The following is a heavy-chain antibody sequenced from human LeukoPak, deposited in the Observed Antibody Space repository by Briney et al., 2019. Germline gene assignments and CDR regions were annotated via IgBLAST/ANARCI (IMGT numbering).Heavy chain of an antibody. CDR2: FDPEDGET. Sequence: GASVKVSCKVSGYTLTELSMHWVRQAPGKGLEWMGGFDPEDGETIYAQKFQGRVTMTEDTSTDTAYMELSSLRSEDTAVCYCATDLTMVRGVIIRPRRDYWGQGTLVTVSS. J-gene: IGHJ4*02. D-gene: IGHD3-10*01. CDR1: GYTLTELS. V-gene: IGHV1-24*01. CDR3: ATDLTMVRGVIIRPRRDY.